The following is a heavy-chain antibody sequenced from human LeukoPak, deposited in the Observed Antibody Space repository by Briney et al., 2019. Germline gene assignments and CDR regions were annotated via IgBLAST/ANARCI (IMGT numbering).Heavy chain of an antibody. V-gene: IGHV3-30*03. CDR1: GFTFSSYG. CDR2: ISYDGSNK. D-gene: IGHD3-10*01. J-gene: IGHJ4*02. CDR3: ARDRESSGSYYVH. Sequence: GGSLRLSCAASGFTFSSYGMHWVRQAPGKGLEWVAVISYDGSNKYYADSVKGRFTISRDNSKNTLYLQMNSLRAEDTAVYYCARDRESSGSYYVHWGQGTLVTVSS.